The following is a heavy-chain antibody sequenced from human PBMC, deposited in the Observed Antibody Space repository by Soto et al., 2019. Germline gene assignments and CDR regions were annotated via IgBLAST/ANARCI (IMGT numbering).Heavy chain of an antibody. J-gene: IGHJ6*02. CDR1: GFTFSDYY. D-gene: IGHD4-17*01. V-gene: IGHV3-11*06. CDR3: ARDWWTVTNLFGGMDV. Sequence: PGGSLRLSCAASGFTFSDYYMSWIRQAPGKGLEWVSYISSSSSYTNYADSVKGRFTISRDNAKNSLYLQMNSLRAEDTVVYYCARDWWTVTNLFGGMDVWGQGTTVTVSS. CDR2: ISSSSSYT.